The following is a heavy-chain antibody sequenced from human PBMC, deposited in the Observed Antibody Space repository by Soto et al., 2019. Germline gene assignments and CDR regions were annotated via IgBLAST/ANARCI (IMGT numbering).Heavy chain of an antibody. CDR2: ITNKANGYTT. CDR3: TRGHSSVSIYAFDI. CDR1: GSGFTFSDRY. V-gene: IGHV3-72*01. J-gene: IGHJ3*02. D-gene: IGHD6-19*01. Sequence: EVQLVESGGGLVQPGGSLRLSCVASGSGFTFSDRYMDWVRQAPGKGLDWVGRITNKANGYTTEYAASVSGRFTISRDDSKNSLYLQMNSLKTEDTAVYYCTRGHSSVSIYAFDIWGQEAMVTVSS.